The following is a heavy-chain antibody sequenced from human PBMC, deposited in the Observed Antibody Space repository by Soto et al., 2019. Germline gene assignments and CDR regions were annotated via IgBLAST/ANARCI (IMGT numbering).Heavy chain of an antibody. J-gene: IGHJ4*02. CDR3: AKGTYRITIFGVVSDY. CDR1: GFTFSSYA. Sequence: EVQLLESGGGLVQPGGSPRLSCAASGFTFSSYAMSWVRQAPGKGLEWVSAISGSGGSTYYADSVKGRFTISRDNSKNTLYLQMNSLRAEDTAVYYCAKGTYRITIFGVVSDYWGQGTLVTVSS. V-gene: IGHV3-23*01. D-gene: IGHD3-3*01. CDR2: ISGSGGST.